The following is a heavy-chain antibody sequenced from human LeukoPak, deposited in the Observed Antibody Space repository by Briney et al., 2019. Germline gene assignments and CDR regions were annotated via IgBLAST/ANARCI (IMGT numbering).Heavy chain of an antibody. Sequence: GGSLRLSCAASGFTFSSYAMSWVRQAPGKGLEWVSAISGSGGNTYYADSVKGRSTISRDNSKNTLYLQMNSLRAEDTAVYYCAKAGIVGASFWHFDLWGRGTLVTVSS. V-gene: IGHV3-23*01. CDR2: ISGSGGNT. J-gene: IGHJ2*01. D-gene: IGHD1-26*01. CDR1: GFTFSSYA. CDR3: AKAGIVGASFWHFDL.